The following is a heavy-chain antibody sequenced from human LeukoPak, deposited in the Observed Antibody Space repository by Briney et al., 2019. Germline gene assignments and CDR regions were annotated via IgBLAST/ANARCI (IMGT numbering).Heavy chain of an antibody. CDR3: ATTTIRLGY. CDR2: IYHSGST. D-gene: IGHD1-26*01. Sequence: SETLSLTCTVSGYSISSGYYWGWIRQPPVKGLEWIGSIYHSGSTYYNPSLKSRVTISVDKSKNQFSLKLSSVTAADTAVYYCATTTIRLGYWGQGTLVTVSS. CDR1: GYSISSGYY. V-gene: IGHV4-38-2*02. J-gene: IGHJ4*02.